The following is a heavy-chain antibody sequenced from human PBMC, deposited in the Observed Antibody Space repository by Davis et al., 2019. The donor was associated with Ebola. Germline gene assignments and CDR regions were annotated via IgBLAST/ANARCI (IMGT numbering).Heavy chain of an antibody. J-gene: IGHJ1*01. CDR3: ARDYSMSGYSSSWYSYFQH. Sequence: PGGSLRLSCAASGFTFSSYAMHWVRQAPGKGLEWVAVISYDGSNKYYADSVKGRFTISRDNSKNTLYLQMNSLRAEDTAVYYCARDYSMSGYSSSWYSYFQHWGQGTLVTVSS. D-gene: IGHD6-13*01. CDR1: GFTFSSYA. CDR2: ISYDGSNK. V-gene: IGHV3-30-3*01.